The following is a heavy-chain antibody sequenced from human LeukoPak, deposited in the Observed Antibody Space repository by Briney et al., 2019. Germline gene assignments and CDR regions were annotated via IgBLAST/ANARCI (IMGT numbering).Heavy chain of an antibody. D-gene: IGHD3-10*01. V-gene: IGHV3-23*01. Sequence: GGSLRLSCAASGFTFSSYAMSWVRQAPGKGLEWVSAISGSGGSTYYADSVKGRFTISRDNSKNTLYLQMNSLRAEDTAVYYCAKKRGLFDCGSEGYFDYWGQGTLVTVSS. CDR2: ISGSGGST. CDR1: GFTFSSYA. J-gene: IGHJ4*02. CDR3: AKKRGLFDCGSEGYFDY.